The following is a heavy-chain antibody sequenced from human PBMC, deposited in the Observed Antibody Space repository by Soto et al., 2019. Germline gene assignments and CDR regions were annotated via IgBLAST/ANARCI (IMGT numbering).Heavy chain of an antibody. Sequence: ASVKVSCKSSGYTFTSYSMHWGRRAPGQRPEWMGWINAGDGDTKYSHNFQGRVTITRDTSASTAYMELSSLRSEDTAVYHCARGYCSSTSCQYYFDYWGHGTLVTVSS. CDR1: GYTFTSYS. J-gene: IGHJ4*01. CDR2: INAGDGDT. CDR3: ARGYCSSTSCQYYFDY. V-gene: IGHV1-3*01. D-gene: IGHD2-2*01.